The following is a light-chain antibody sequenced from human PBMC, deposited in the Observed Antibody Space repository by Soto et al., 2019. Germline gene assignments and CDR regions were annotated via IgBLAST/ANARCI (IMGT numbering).Light chain of an antibody. CDR3: QHYTSYAEA. J-gene: IGKJ1*01. Sequence: DIQMTQSPSTLSGSVGDRVTITCRASQTISCWLAWYQQKPGKAPKLLIYKASTLKSGVPSRFSGSGSGTEFTLTISSLQPADFATYYCQHYTSYAEAFGQGTKV. V-gene: IGKV1-5*03. CDR1: QTISCW. CDR2: KAS.